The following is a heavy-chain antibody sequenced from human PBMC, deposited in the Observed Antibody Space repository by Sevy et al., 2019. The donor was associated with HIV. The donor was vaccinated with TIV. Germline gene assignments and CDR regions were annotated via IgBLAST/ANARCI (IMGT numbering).Heavy chain of an antibody. CDR3: ATGKGNYYVRSFARV. D-gene: IGHD3-10*02. V-gene: IGHV3-21*01. J-gene: IGHJ4*02. CDR2: ISSSSSYI. CDR1: GFTFSSYS. Sequence: GGSLRLSCAASGFTFSSYSMNWVRQAPGKGLEWVSSISSSSSYIYYADSVKGRFTISRDNAKNSLYLQMNSLRAEDTAVYYCATGKGNYYVRSFARVWGQGTLVTVSS.